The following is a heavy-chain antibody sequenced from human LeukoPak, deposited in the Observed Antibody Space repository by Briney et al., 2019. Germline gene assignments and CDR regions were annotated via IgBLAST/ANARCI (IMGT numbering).Heavy chain of an antibody. Sequence: ASVKVSCTASGYTFTGYYMHWVRQAPGQGLEWMGWINPNSGGTNYAQKFQGRVTMTRDTSISTAYMELSRLRSDDTAVYYCARGLPLYELAGPNWFDPWGQGTLVTVSS. V-gene: IGHV1-2*02. D-gene: IGHD6-13*01. J-gene: IGHJ5*02. CDR1: GYTFTGYY. CDR3: ARGLPLYELAGPNWFDP. CDR2: INPNSGGT.